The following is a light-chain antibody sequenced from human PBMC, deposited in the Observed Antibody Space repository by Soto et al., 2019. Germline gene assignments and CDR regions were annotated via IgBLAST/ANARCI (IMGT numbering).Light chain of an antibody. V-gene: IGKV1-27*01. CDR3: QKYDRVPWT. J-gene: IGKJ1*01. CDR1: QDISHY. Sequence: DIQMTQSPSSLSASVGDTVTITCRASQDISHYLAWYQKRPGKVPKLLIHTASILQSGVSSRFSGSGSGTDFTLTISSLQPEDVATYYCQKYDRVPWTFGRGTKVEIK. CDR2: TAS.